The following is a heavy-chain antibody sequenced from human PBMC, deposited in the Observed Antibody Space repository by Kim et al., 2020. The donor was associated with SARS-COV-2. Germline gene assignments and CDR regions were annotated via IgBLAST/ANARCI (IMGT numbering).Heavy chain of an antibody. CDR1: GGSISSYY. Sequence: SETLSLTCTVSGGSISSYYWSWIRQPPGKGLEWIGYIYYSGSTNYNPSLKSRVTISVDTSKNQFSLKLSSVTAADTAVYYCARDLAPFGELPFDYWGQGTLVTVSS. J-gene: IGHJ4*02. V-gene: IGHV4-59*13. CDR3: ARDLAPFGELPFDY. CDR2: IYYSGST. D-gene: IGHD3-10*01.